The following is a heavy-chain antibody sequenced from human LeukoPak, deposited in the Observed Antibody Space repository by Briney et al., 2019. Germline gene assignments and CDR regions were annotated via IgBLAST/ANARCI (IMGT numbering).Heavy chain of an antibody. CDR2: INPNSGGT. J-gene: IGHJ4*02. CDR1: GYTFTGYY. CDR3: ARAPYYYDSQNDFDY. D-gene: IGHD3-22*01. Sequence: ASVKVSCKASGYTFTGYYMHWVRQAPGQGLEWMGWINPNSGGTNYAQKFQGRVTMTRDTSINTAYVELSRLRSDDTAMYYCARAPYYYDSQNDFDYWGQGTLVTVSS. V-gene: IGHV1-2*02.